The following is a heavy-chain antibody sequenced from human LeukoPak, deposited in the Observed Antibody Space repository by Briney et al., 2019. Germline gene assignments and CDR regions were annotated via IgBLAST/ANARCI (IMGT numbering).Heavy chain of an antibody. J-gene: IGHJ5*02. Sequence: PSETLSLTCTVSGGSISSSSYYWGWIRQPPGKGLEWIGSIYYSGSTYYNPSLKSRVTISVDTSKNQFSLKLSSVTAADTAVYYCARSYGSGSYYNARSISWFDPWGQGTLVTVSS. CDR1: GGSISSSSYY. D-gene: IGHD3-10*01. V-gene: IGHV4-39*07. CDR3: ARSYGSGSYYNARSISWFDP. CDR2: IYYSGST.